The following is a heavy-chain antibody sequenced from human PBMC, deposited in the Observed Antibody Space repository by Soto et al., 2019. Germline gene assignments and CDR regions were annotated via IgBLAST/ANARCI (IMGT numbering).Heavy chain of an antibody. V-gene: IGHV3-66*01. CDR1: GFNVGRNY. J-gene: IGHJ4*02. CDR2: IYSGGST. Sequence: GGSLRLSCAASGFNVGRNYMSWVGQAPGKGLEWVSVIYSGGSTYYADSVKGRFTIARDNSKNTLYLQINSLRAEDTAVYYCARALYNWNLRVLSDLDYWGQGAVETESS. CDR3: ARALYNWNLRVLSDLDY. D-gene: IGHD1-20*01.